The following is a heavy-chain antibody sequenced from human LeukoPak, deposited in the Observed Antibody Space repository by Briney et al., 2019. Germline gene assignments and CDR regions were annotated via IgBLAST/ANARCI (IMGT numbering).Heavy chain of an antibody. CDR3: ARAGAMTTVTATLGLFDY. CDR2: IKQDGSEK. J-gene: IGHJ4*02. V-gene: IGHV3-7*04. Sequence: SGGSLRLSCAASGFTFSSYWMSWVRQAPGKGLEWVANIKQDGSEKYYVDSVKGRFTISRDNAKNSLYPQMNSLRAEDTAVYYCARAGAMTTVTATLGLFDYWGQGTLVTVSS. CDR1: GFTFSSYW. D-gene: IGHD4-11*01.